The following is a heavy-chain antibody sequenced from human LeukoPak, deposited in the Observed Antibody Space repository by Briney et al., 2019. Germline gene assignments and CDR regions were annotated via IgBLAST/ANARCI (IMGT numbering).Heavy chain of an antibody. Sequence: PSETLSLTCAVSGGSISSSSYYWGWIRQPPGKGLEWIGSIYYSGSTYYNPSLKRRVTISVDTSKHQFSLKLSSVTAADTAVYYCARRPAASPVVAATPSRVNWFDPWGQGTLVTVSS. CDR2: IYYSGST. D-gene: IGHD2-15*01. V-gene: IGHV4-39*01. J-gene: IGHJ5*02. CDR3: ARRPAASPVVAATPSRVNWFDP. CDR1: GGSISSSSYY.